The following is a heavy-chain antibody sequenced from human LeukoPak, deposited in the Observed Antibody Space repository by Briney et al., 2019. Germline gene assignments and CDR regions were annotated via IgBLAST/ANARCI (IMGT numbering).Heavy chain of an antibody. J-gene: IGHJ3*02. CDR3: AREDYGGNSVLTKDAFDI. V-gene: IGHV1-18*04. CDR1: GYTFTSYY. D-gene: IGHD4-23*01. Sequence: VASVKVSCKASGYTFTSYYMHWVRQAPGQGLEWMGWISAYNGNTNYAQKLQGRVTMTTDTSTSTAYMELRSLRSDDTAVYYCAREDYGGNSVLTKDAFDIWGQGTMVTVSS. CDR2: ISAYNGNT.